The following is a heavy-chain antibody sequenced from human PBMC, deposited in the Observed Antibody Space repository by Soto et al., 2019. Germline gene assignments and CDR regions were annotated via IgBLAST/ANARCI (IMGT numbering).Heavy chain of an antibody. CDR1: GFTVSSNY. Sequence: GGSLRLSCAASGFTVSSNYMSWVRRAPGKGLEWVSVIYSGGSTYYADSVKGRFTISRDNSKNTLYLQMNSLRAEDTAVYYCARFFDGSYYYGMDVWGQGTTVTVSS. V-gene: IGHV3-53*01. D-gene: IGHD5-12*01. CDR2: IYSGGST. CDR3: ARFFDGSYYYGMDV. J-gene: IGHJ6*02.